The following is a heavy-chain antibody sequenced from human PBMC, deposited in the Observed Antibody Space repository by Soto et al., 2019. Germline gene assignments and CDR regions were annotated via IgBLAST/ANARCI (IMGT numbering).Heavy chain of an antibody. D-gene: IGHD5-12*01. CDR3: ARASRVVVALDY. CDR1: GFTFSDHY. V-gene: IGHV3-72*01. J-gene: IGHJ4*02. CDR2: SRTKVNSYTT. Sequence: EVQLVESGEGLVQPGGSLRLSCAASGFTFSDHYMDWVRQAPGKGLEWLGRSRTKVNSYTTEYAASVKGRFTISRDDSENSLYLQMNSLKTEDTAVYYCARASRVVVALDYWGQGTLVTVSS.